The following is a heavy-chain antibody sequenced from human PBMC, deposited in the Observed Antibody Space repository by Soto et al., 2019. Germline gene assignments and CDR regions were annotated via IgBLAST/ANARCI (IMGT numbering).Heavy chain of an antibody. J-gene: IGHJ4*02. Sequence: QVQLVQSGAEVKKPGSSVKVSCKASGGSCNGYAVSWVRQAPGRGLEWMGGLTPISGAATYAKNFQGRVSITADGSTTTAYLDLTSLTSEDTAIYFCARHRLFYHSGIHSYVHYYFENWGQGTLVTVSS. CDR3: ARHRLFYHSGIHSYVHYYFEN. D-gene: IGHD1-26*01. V-gene: IGHV1-69*01. CDR1: GGSCNGYA. CDR2: LTPISGAA.